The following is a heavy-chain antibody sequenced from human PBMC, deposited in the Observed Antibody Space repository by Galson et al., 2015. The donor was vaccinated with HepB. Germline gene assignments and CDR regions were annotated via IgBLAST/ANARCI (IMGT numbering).Heavy chain of an antibody. J-gene: IGHJ4*02. Sequence: SVKVSCKASGYTFTSYYMHWVRQAPGQGLEWMGIINPSGGSTSYAQKFQGRVTMTRDTSTSTVYMELSSLRSEDTAVYYCARNVLLWFGELSLDYWGQGTLVTVSS. D-gene: IGHD3-10*01. V-gene: IGHV1-46*01. CDR2: INPSGGST. CDR1: GYTFTSYY. CDR3: ARNVLLWFGELSLDY.